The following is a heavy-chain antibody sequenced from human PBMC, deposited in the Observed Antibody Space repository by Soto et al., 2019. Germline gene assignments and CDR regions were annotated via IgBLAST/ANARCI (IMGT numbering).Heavy chain of an antibody. CDR3: VKELRSGGNEREAYC. CDR1: GFSVSSSY. J-gene: IGHJ4*02. Sequence: EVQLVESGGGLVQPGESLRLSCAASGFSVSSSYMSWVRQTPWKGLEWVSVIHSGGTTYYADSVKGRFTISRDDSRNAQFLQMNSLRVDGTAVCYCVKELRSGGNEREAYCWGQGTLVTVSS. D-gene: IGHD6-25*01. CDR2: IHSGGTT. V-gene: IGHV3-66*01.